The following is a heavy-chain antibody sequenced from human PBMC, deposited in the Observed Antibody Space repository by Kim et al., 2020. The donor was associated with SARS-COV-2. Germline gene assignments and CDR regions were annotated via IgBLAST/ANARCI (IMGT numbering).Heavy chain of an antibody. J-gene: IGHJ3*02. CDR1: GGTFSSYA. V-gene: IGHV1-69*13. Sequence: SVKVSCKASGGTFSSYAISWVRQAPGQGLEWMGGIIPIFGTANYAQKFQGRVTITADESTSTAYMELSSLRSEDTAVYYCARGPPLGYYGSDTGAFDIWGQGTMVTVSS. CDR2: IIPIFGTA. D-gene: IGHD3-10*01. CDR3: ARGPPLGYYGSDTGAFDI.